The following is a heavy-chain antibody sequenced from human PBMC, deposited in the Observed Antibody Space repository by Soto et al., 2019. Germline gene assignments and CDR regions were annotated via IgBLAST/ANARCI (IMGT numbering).Heavy chain of an antibody. J-gene: IGHJ4*02. Sequence: SETLSLTCSVSGGSISSYYWSWIRQPPGKGLEWIGYFYYSGSTNYNPSLKSRVSISIDTSKNQFSLNLSSVTAADTAVYYCARNINRNFNFDYWGQGTLVTVSS. CDR2: FYYSGST. CDR3: ARNINRNFNFDY. CDR1: GGSISSYY. V-gene: IGHV4-59*12.